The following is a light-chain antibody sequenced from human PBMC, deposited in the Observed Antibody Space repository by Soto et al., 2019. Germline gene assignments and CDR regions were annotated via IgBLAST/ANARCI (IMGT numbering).Light chain of an antibody. CDR3: QQYGNSPFT. Sequence: EIVLTQSPGTLSLSPGERATLSCRASQSVSSSYLGWYQQSPGQAPRLLIYGASKRAIGIPDRFSGSGSGTDFTLTISRLEPEDFAVYYCQQYGNSPFTFGPGTKVDIK. CDR1: QSVSSSY. CDR2: GAS. V-gene: IGKV3-20*01. J-gene: IGKJ3*01.